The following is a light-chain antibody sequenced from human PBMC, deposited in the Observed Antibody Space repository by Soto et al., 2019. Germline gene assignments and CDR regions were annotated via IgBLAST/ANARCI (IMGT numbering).Light chain of an antibody. CDR3: SSYTTSNTRQIV. V-gene: IGLV2-14*01. CDR1: SSDVGGYNY. Sequence: QAVLTQPASVSGSPGQSITNSCTGTSSDVGGYNYVSWYQQHPGKAPKFMIYDVSNRASGVSNRFSGSKSGNTASLTISGLQAEDEADYYCSSYTTSNTRQIVFGTGTKLTVL. CDR2: DVS. J-gene: IGLJ1*01.